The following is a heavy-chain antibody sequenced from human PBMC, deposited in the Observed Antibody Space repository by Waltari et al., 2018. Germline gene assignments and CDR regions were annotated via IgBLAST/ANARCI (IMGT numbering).Heavy chain of an antibody. CDR2: IKKDGSEK. V-gene: IGHV3-7*01. CDR3: ARRKWNYGSDDGMDV. CDR1: GFSISTYY. J-gene: IGHJ6*02. Sequence: EVQLVESGGGLVQPGGSLRLSCAASGFSISTYYMRWVRQAPGKGLGWGDSIKKDGSEKYDVDSVKGRFTISRDNAKNAMYLQMNSLKAEDTAVYYCARRKWNYGSDDGMDVWGQGTTVTVSS. D-gene: IGHD1-7*01.